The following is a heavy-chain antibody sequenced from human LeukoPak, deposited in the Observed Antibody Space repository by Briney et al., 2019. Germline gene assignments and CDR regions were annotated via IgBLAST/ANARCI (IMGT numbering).Heavy chain of an antibody. CDR1: GGSISSYY. CDR3: ARHSSYYGMDV. Sequence: SETLSLTCAVSGGSISSYYWSWIRQPPGKGLEWIGYIYYSGSTNYNPSLKSRVTISVDTSKNQFSLKLSSVTAADTAVYYCARHSSYYGMDVWGQGTTVTVSS. V-gene: IGHV4-59*08. J-gene: IGHJ6*02. CDR2: IYYSGST.